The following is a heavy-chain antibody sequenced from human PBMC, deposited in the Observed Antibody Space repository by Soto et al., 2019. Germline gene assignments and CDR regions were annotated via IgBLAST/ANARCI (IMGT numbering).Heavy chain of an antibody. D-gene: IGHD2-15*01. CDR1: GYTFTDYD. J-gene: IGHJ5*02. V-gene: IGHV1-8*01. CDR3: ARVAVAARPRWYNWFDP. CDR2: MNPNSGET. Sequence: QEQLVQSGAEVKKPGASVKVSCKTSGYTFTDYDINWVRQATGQGLEWIGWMNPNSGETGYAQKFHGRVTMTRSASLITGYLELSSLRSEDTAVYYCARVAVAARPRWYNWFDPWGQGTLVTVSS.